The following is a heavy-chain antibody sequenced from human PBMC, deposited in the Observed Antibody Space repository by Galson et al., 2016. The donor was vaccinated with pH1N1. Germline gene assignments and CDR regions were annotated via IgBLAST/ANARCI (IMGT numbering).Heavy chain of an antibody. CDR1: GYTFPTYW. V-gene: IGHV5-51*03. Sequence: QSGAEVKEPGESLKISCQGSGYTFPTYWIGWVRQMPGKGLESMGLIYAGDSETRYSPSFLGQVTISVDKSISTAYLQWSSLKPSDTAIYYCARLNGFWPRVGFDIWGHGTVVTVSS. D-gene: IGHD3-9*01. J-gene: IGHJ3*02. CDR2: IYAGDSET. CDR3: ARLNGFWPRVGFDI.